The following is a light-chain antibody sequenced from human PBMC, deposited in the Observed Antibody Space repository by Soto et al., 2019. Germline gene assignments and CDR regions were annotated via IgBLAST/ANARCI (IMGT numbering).Light chain of an antibody. V-gene: IGKV1-39*01. CDR1: QSLSRY. CDR2: ASS. J-gene: IGKJ1*01. Sequence: DIQMTQSPSSLSASVGDRVTITCRASQSLSRYLNWYQQKPGKAPMLLIYASSILQSGVPSRFSGSGSGTDFTLTITSLQPEDFATYYCQQSFSIPTWTFGQGTKVDIK. CDR3: QQSFSIPTWT.